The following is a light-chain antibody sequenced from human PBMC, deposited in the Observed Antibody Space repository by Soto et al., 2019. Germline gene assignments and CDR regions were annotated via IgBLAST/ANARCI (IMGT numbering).Light chain of an antibody. Sequence: DIQMTQSPSSLSASVGDRVTITCRASQSIINYLNWYQQKPGKAPRLLIYAASSLQSGVPSRFSGSGSETEFTLSISSLQPEDFATYFCQQIYSAPLTFGGGTKVDI. CDR3: QQIYSAPLT. CDR1: QSIINY. J-gene: IGKJ4*01. CDR2: AAS. V-gene: IGKV1-39*01.